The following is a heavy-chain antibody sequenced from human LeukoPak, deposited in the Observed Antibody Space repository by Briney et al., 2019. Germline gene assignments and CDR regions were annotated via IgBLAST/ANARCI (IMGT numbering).Heavy chain of an antibody. J-gene: IGHJ4*02. CDR2: ISSSSTYI. CDR1: GFTFSSYS. Sequence: PGGSLRLSCAASGFTFSSYSMNGFRQAPGKGLEWVSFISSSSTYIYYADSLKSRFTISRDNAKNSLYLQMNSMRAEDTAVYYCARDGVAELMSALDYWGQGILVTVSS. D-gene: IGHD1-26*01. V-gene: IGHV3-21*06. CDR3: ARDGVAELMSALDY.